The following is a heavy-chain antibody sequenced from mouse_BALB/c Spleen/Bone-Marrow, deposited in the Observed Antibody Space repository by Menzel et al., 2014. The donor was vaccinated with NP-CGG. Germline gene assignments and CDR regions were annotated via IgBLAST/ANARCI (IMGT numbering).Heavy chain of an antibody. D-gene: IGHD2-14*01. CDR3: ARYDDPAWFAY. Sequence: VQLQQSGPELVKPGASVKMSCKASGYTFTDYVIGWVKQRTGQVLEWIGEIYPGTGSTYYDENFRGKATLTADKSSNTVYMQLTSLASEDSAVYFCARYDDPAWFAYWGQGTLVTVSA. CDR1: GYTFTDYV. CDR2: IYPGTGST. J-gene: IGHJ3*01. V-gene: IGHV1-83*01.